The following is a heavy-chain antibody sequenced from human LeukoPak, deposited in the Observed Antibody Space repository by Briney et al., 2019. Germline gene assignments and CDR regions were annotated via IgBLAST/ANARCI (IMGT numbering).Heavy chain of an antibody. V-gene: IGHV3-53*01. D-gene: IGHD3-10*01. CDR2: IYSGGST. J-gene: IGHJ3*02. Sequence: TGGSLRLSCAASGFTVSSNYMSWVRQAPGKGLEWVSVIYSGGSTYYADSVKGRFTISRDNSKNTLYLQMNSLRAEDTAVYYCAKDRFGDLGRDAFDIWGQGTMVTVSS. CDR1: GFTVSSNY. CDR3: AKDRFGDLGRDAFDI.